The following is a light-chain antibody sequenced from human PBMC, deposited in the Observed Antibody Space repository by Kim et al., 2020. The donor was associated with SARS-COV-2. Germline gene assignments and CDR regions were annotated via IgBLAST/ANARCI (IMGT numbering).Light chain of an antibody. V-gene: IGLV3-1*01. CDR2: KNN. J-gene: IGLJ2*01. CDR1: KLGDKY. Sequence: SAAPGQTASITCSGNKLGDKYACWYQQKPGQSPVMVIYKNNKRPSWIPERFSGSNSGNAATLTISGTQAVDEADYYRQAWDSSAAVFGGGTKLTVL. CDR3: QAWDSSAAV.